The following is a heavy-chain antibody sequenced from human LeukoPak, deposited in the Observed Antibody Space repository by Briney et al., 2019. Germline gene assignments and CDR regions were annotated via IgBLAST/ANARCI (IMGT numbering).Heavy chain of an antibody. CDR1: GVTLSNYG. D-gene: IGHD3-10*01. V-gene: IGHV3-23*01. J-gene: IGHJ4*02. Sequence: PGGSLRLSCAVSGVTLSNYGMAWVRQAPGEGLEWVAGISDSGGATNYADSVKGRFTISRDHAKNTLYLQMSSLRAEDTAVYFCAKRGVVIRVILVGFHKQAYYFDSWGQGALVTVSS. CDR2: ISDSGGAT. CDR3: AKRGVVIRVILVGFHKQAYYFDS.